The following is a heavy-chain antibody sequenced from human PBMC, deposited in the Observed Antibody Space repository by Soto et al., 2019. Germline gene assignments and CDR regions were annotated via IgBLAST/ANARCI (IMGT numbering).Heavy chain of an antibody. CDR1: GGSISSYY. CDR3: ARGISSSWYDY. J-gene: IGHJ4*02. Sequence: SETLSLTCTVSGGSISSYYWSWIRQPPGKGLEWIGYIYYSGSTNYNPSLKSRVPISVDTSKNQFSLKLSSVTAADTAVYYCARGISSSWYDYWGQGTLVTVSS. CDR2: IYYSGST. D-gene: IGHD6-13*01. V-gene: IGHV4-59*08.